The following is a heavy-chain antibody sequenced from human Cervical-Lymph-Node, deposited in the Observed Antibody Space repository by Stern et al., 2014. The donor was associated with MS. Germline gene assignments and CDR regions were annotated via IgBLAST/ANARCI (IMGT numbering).Heavy chain of an antibody. CDR3: ARDWGGDSSSWYTN. CDR2: IWYDGSNK. Sequence: QVQLVQSGGGVVQPGRSLRLSCAASGFTFSSYGMHWVRQAPGKGLEWVAVIWYDGSNKYYADSVKGRFTISRDNSKNTLYLQMNSLRAEDTAVYYCARDWGGDSSSWYTNWGQGTLVTVSS. J-gene: IGHJ4*02. CDR1: GFTFSSYG. D-gene: IGHD6-13*01. V-gene: IGHV3-33*01.